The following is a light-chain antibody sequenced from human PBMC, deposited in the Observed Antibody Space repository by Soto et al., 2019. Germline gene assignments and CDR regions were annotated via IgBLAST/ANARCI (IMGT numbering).Light chain of an antibody. J-gene: IGKJ1*01. CDR1: QRISSN. Sequence: EIVMTQSPATLSVSPGERATLTCRASQRISSNYAWYQHKPGQAPRLLIFGASTRATGIPARFSGSGSETEFTLTISSLQSEDFAVYYCQQYNNWPPWTFGQGTKVDI. CDR2: GAS. CDR3: QQYNNWPPWT. V-gene: IGKV3-15*01.